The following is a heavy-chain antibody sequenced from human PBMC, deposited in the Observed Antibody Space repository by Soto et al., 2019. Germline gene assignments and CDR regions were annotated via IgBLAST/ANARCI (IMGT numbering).Heavy chain of an antibody. Sequence: EVQVVESGAGLVKPGGSLRLSCAASGFSFSSYSMNWVRQAPGKGLEWVSAISSSSIYIYYGDSVKGRFTVSRDNAKNSLYLQMNSLRAEDTAVYYCARIGVAAAIGTFGMDVWGQGTTVTVSS. CDR2: ISSSSIYI. V-gene: IGHV3-21*01. J-gene: IGHJ6*02. CDR1: GFSFSSYS. D-gene: IGHD2-2*01. CDR3: ARIGVAAAIGTFGMDV.